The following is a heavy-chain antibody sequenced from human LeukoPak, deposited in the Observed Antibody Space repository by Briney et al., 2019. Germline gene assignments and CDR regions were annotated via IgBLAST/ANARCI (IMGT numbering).Heavy chain of an antibody. J-gene: IGHJ4*02. D-gene: IGHD2-8*02. Sequence: GGSLRLTCAVSGFTFSTYGMNWVRQAPGKGLEWVSAISDNGERTYYADSVKGRFAISRDNSKSTLYLQMNSLRAEDTTIYYCAKERGVAKPFDYWGQGTLVTVSS. CDR3: AKERGVAKPFDY. CDR1: GFTFSTYG. V-gene: IGHV3-23*01. CDR2: ISDNGERT.